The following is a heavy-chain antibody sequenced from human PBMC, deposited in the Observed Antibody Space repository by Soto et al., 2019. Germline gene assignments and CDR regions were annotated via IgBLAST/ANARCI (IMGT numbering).Heavy chain of an antibody. V-gene: IGHV1-8*01. CDR2: MNPNSGNT. CDR3: ARGPHITIFGVVIISFWFDP. D-gene: IGHD3-3*01. J-gene: IGHJ5*02. Sequence: SVKVSCNASGYTFTSYDINWGRQATVQGLEWMGWMNPNSGNTGYAQKFQGRVTMTRNTSISTAYMELSSLRSEDTAVYYCARGPHITIFGVVIISFWFDPWGQGTLVTVSS. CDR1: GYTFTSYD.